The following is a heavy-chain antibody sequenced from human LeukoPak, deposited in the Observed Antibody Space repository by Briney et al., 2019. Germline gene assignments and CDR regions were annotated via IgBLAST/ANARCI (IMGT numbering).Heavy chain of an antibody. CDR1: GFTFSSYS. CDR2: ISSSSSYI. D-gene: IGHD3-10*01. CDR3: ASGITMVRGVTY. J-gene: IGHJ4*02. Sequence: GGSLRLSCAASGFTFSSYSMNWVRQAPGKGLEWVSSISSSSSYIYYADSMKGRFTISRDNAKNSLYLQMNSLRAEDTAVYYCASGITMVRGVTYWGQGTLVTVSS. V-gene: IGHV3-21*01.